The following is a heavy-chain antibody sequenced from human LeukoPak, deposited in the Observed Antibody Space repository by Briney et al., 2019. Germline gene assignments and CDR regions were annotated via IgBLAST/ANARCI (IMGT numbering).Heavy chain of an antibody. CDR3: ARDTRSGYYTGPAAFDI. CDR1: GFTFSSYS. J-gene: IGHJ3*02. Sequence: GGSLRLSCAASGFTFSSYSMNWVRQAPGKGLEWVSSIKGRFTISRDNAKNSLYLQMNSLRAEDTAVYYCARDTRSGYYTGPAAFDIWGQGTMVTVSS. V-gene: IGHV3-21*04. D-gene: IGHD3-22*01. CDR2: I.